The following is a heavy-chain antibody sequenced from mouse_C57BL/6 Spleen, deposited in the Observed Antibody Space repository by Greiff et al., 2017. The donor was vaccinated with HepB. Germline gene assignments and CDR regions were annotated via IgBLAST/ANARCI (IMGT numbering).Heavy chain of an antibody. CDR3: ARMAATGGNYFDY. CDR1: GYTFTSYW. V-gene: IGHV1-64*01. D-gene: IGHD1-1*01. CDR2: IHPNSGST. J-gene: IGHJ2*01. Sequence: VQLQQSGAELVKPGASVKLSCKASGYTFTSYWMHWVKQRPGQGLEWIGMIHPNSGSTNYNEKFKSKATLTVDKSSSTAYMQLSSLTSEDSAVYYCARMAATGGNYFDYWGQGTTLTVSS.